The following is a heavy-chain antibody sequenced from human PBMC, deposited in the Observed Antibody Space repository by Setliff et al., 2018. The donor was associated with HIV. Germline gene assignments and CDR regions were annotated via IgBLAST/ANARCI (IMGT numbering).Heavy chain of an antibody. Sequence: PGGSLRLSCAASGFAFSSYWMSWVRQAPGKGLEWVANIKQDGSEKYYVDSVKGRFTISRDNAKNSLFLQMNSLRAEDTAFYYCARGPTRGNSMDYWGQGTLVTVSS. V-gene: IGHV3-7*03. CDR3: ARGPTRGNSMDY. CDR2: IKQDGSEK. CDR1: GFAFSSYW. J-gene: IGHJ4*02. D-gene: IGHD2-21*02.